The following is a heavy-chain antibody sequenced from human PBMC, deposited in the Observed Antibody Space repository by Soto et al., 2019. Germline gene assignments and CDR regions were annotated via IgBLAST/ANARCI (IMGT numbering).Heavy chain of an antibody. J-gene: IGHJ4*02. D-gene: IGHD5-12*01. V-gene: IGHV3-23*01. CDR2: ISGTGGDT. CDR1: GFTFSSYV. Sequence: EMQLLESGGGLVQPGGSLRLSCAATGFTFSSYVMNWVRPAPGKGLEWVSTISGTGGDTYYADSVKGRFTVSRGNFKNTLFLQMDSLRAEDTAVYYCAKGSNGYALFFDYWGQGTLVTVSS. CDR3: AKGSNGYALFFDY.